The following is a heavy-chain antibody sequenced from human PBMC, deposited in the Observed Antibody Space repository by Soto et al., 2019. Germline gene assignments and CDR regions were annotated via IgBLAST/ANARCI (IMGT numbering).Heavy chain of an antibody. Sequence: ASVKVSCKASGYTFTSYAMHWVRQAPGQRLEWRGWINAGNGNTKYSQKFQGRVTITRDTSASKAYMELSSLRSEDTAVYYCASWWGYCSGGSCALGYWGQGTLVTVSS. V-gene: IGHV1-3*01. D-gene: IGHD2-15*01. CDR1: GYTFTSYA. CDR3: ASWWGYCSGGSCALGY. CDR2: INAGNGNT. J-gene: IGHJ4*02.